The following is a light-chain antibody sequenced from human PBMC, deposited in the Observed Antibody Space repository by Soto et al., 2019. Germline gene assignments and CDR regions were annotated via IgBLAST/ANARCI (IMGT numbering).Light chain of an antibody. V-gene: IGKV1-39*01. J-gene: IGKJ3*01. CDR1: QSISSY. Sequence: DIQMTQSPSSLSASVGDRVTITCRASQSISSYVNWYQQKPGKAPKPLIYAASSLQSGVPSRFSGSGSGTDFTLTIGSLPPEDFATYYCQHSYRSPTFGPGTKVLIK. CDR2: AAS. CDR3: QHSYRSPT.